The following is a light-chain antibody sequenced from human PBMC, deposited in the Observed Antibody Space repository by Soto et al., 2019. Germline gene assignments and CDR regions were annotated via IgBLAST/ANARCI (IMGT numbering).Light chain of an antibody. CDR2: DVS. CDR1: ISDVSGYNF. J-gene: IGLJ1*01. CDR3: SSYTSSNTYV. Sequence: QSVLTQPASVSGSPGQSITISCTGTISDVSGYNFVSWYQQYPGKAPKLMIYDVSNRPSGVSNRFSGSKSGNTASLTISGLQAEDEAGYYCSSYTSSNTYVFGAGTKLTVL. V-gene: IGLV2-14*03.